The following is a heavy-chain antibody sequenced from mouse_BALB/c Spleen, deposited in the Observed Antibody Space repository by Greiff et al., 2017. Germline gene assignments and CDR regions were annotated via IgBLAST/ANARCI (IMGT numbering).Heavy chain of an antibody. J-gene: IGHJ3*01. D-gene: IGHD2-1*01. CDR1: GFSLTSYG. Sequence: VQGVESGPGLVAPSQSLSITCTVSGFSLTSYGVHWVRQPPGKGLEWLGVIWAGGSTNYNSALMSRLSISKDNSKSQVFLKMNSLQTDDTAMYYCASYGNYGWFAYWGQGTLVTVSA. CDR3: ASYGNYGWFAY. CDR2: IWAGGST. V-gene: IGHV2-9*02.